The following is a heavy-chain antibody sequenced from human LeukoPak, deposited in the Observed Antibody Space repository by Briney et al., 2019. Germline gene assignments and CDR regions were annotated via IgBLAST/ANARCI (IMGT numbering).Heavy chain of an antibody. CDR3: ARGDDYYYDSSGYIPTNWFDP. Sequence: GASVKVSCKASGYTFTSYDINWVRQATGQGLEWMGWMNPNSGNTGYAQKFQGRVTMTRNTSISTAYMELSSLRSEDTAVYYCARGDDYYYDSSGYIPTNWFDPWGQGTLVTVSS. D-gene: IGHD3-22*01. J-gene: IGHJ5*02. CDR2: MNPNSGNT. V-gene: IGHV1-8*01. CDR1: GYTFTSYD.